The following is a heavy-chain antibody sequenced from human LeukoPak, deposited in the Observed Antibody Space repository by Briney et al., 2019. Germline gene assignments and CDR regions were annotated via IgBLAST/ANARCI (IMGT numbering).Heavy chain of an antibody. J-gene: IGHJ5*02. V-gene: IGHV4-34*01. CDR3: ARGDRSYSNYDEGGRYNWFDP. CDR1: GGSFSGYY. Sequence: SETLSLTCAVYGGSFSGYYWSWIRQPPGKGLEWIGEINHSGSTNYNPSLKSRVTISVDTSKNQFSLRLSSVTAADTAVYYCARGDRSYSNYDEGGRYNWFDPWGQGTLVTVSS. D-gene: IGHD4-11*01. CDR2: INHSGST.